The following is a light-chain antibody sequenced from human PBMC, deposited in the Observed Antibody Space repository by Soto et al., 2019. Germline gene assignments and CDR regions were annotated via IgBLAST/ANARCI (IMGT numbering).Light chain of an antibody. J-gene: IGKJ1*01. CDR3: QQYGRSGT. CDR1: QSVSSSY. V-gene: IGKV3-20*01. CDR2: DAS. Sequence: IVLTQSPVTLSLFSGERYIPSCRASQSVSSSYLAWYQQKPGQAPRLLIYDASTRATGIPDRFSGSGSGTDFTLTINRLEPEDFAVYYCQQYGRSGTFGQGTKVDI.